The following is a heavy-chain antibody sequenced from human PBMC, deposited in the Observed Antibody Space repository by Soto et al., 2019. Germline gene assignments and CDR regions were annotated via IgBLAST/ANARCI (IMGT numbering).Heavy chain of an antibody. CDR3: ARGGAAISGTPELFDP. D-gene: IGHD2-2*01. Sequence: GGSLRLSCAASGFTFSGYTMNWVRQAPGKGLEWVSSISSTSTYISYADSVKGRFTISRDNANNSLSLQMNSLRAEDTAVYYCARGGAAISGTPELFDPWGQGTLVTVSS. CDR2: ISSTSTYI. CDR1: GFTFSGYT. V-gene: IGHV3-21*01. J-gene: IGHJ5*02.